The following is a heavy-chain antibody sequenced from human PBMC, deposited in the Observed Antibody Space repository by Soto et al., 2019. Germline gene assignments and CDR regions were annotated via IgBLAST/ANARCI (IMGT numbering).Heavy chain of an antibody. CDR1: GGSISSSSYY. V-gene: IGHV4-39*01. CDR3: ARPRSYNYYDSSGYYPPMSYYFDY. CDR2: IYYSGST. Sequence: SETLSLTYTVSGGSISSSSYYWGWIRQPPGKGLEWIGSIYYSGSTYYNPSLKSRVTISVDTSKNQFSLKLSSVTAADTAVYYCARPRSYNYYDSSGYYPPMSYYFDYWGQGTLVTVSS. J-gene: IGHJ4*02. D-gene: IGHD3-22*01.